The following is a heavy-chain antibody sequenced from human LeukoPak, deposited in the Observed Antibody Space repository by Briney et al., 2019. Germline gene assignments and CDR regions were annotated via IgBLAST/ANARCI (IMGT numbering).Heavy chain of an antibody. J-gene: IGHJ4*02. D-gene: IGHD6-6*01. CDR2: IKQDGSEK. CDR1: GFTFSSYA. CDR3: ARVELVLVRFDY. V-gene: IGHV3-7*01. Sequence: GGSLRLSCAASGFTFSSYAMSWVRQAPGKGLEWVANIKQDGSEKYYVDSVKGRFTISRDNAKNSLYLQMNSLRAEDTAVYYCARVELVLVRFDYWGQGTLVTVSS.